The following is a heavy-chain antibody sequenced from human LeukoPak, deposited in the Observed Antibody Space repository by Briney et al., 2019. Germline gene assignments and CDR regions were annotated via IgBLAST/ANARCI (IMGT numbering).Heavy chain of an antibody. V-gene: IGHV1-69*13. J-gene: IGHJ4*02. D-gene: IGHD5-24*01. CDR1: GGTFSNYA. Sequence: GASVKVSCKASGGTFSNYAISWVRQAPGQGLEWMGGIIPIFDTADYAQKFQGRVTITADESTSTAYMEVSSLRSDDTAVYYCARVQADMATIYSFWGQGTLVTVSS. CDR2: IIPIFDTA. CDR3: ARVQADMATIYSF.